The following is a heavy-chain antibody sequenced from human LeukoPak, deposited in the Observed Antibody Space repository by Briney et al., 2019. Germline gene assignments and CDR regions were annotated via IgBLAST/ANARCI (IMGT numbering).Heavy chain of an antibody. CDR1: GGSISTGSYY. Sequence: PSETLSLTCTVSGGSISTGSYYWGWIRQPPGKGLEWIGSIDYSGSTYYNPSLKSRVTLSVDTSKNQFSLKLSSVTAADTAVYYCARAGEGDVQLWSWPFDYWGQGTLVTVSS. CDR2: IDYSGST. CDR3: ARAGEGDVQLWSWPFDY. J-gene: IGHJ4*02. D-gene: IGHD5-18*01. V-gene: IGHV4-39*07.